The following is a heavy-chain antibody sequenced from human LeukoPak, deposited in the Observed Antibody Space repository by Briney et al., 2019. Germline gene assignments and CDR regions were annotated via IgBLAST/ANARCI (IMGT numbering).Heavy chain of an antibody. CDR2: INPNSGGT. CDR1: GGTFSSYA. V-gene: IGHV1-2*04. Sequence: ASVKVSCKASGGTFSSYAISWVRQAPGQGLEWMGWINPNSGGTNYAQKFQGWVTMTRDTSISTAYMELSRLRSDDTAVYYCARSGDDSSGYSYWGQGTLVTVSS. J-gene: IGHJ4*02. CDR3: ARSGDDSSGYSY. D-gene: IGHD3-22*01.